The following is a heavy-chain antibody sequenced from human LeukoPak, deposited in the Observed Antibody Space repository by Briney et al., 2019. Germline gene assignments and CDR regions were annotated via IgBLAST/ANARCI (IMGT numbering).Heavy chain of an antibody. CDR1: GGSISSGGYY. CDR3: ARFSEYSRSFDP. Sequence: SETLSLTCTVSGGSISSGGYYWSWIRQHPGKGLEWIGYIYYSGSTYYNPSLKSRVTISVDTSKNQFSLKLSSVTAADTAVYYCARFSEYSRSFDPWGQGALVTVSS. V-gene: IGHV4-31*03. D-gene: IGHD6-6*01. J-gene: IGHJ5*02. CDR2: IYYSGST.